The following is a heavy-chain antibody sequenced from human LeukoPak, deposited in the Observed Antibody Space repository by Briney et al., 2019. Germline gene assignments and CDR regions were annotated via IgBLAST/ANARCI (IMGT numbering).Heavy chain of an antibody. Sequence: SETLSLTCTVSGDSMSSYYWSWIRQPPGQGLEWLGYIYYTGRTNYNPSLKSRVSISVDTSMNQFSLKLSSVTAADTAVYHCARGWPNSSGFAGDGFDVWGQGTMVTVSS. V-gene: IGHV4-59*01. J-gene: IGHJ3*01. CDR2: IYYTGRT. D-gene: IGHD3-22*01. CDR1: GDSMSSYY. CDR3: ARGWPNSSGFAGDGFDV.